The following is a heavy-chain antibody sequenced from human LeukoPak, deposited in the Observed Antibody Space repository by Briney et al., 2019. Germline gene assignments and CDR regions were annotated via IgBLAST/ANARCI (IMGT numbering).Heavy chain of an antibody. CDR2: MYHSGNI. Sequence: SETLSLTCIVSGYSITSGYHWGWIRQTPAKDLEWIGTMYHSGNINYNPSLKSRVTASVETSTNKFSLKLGSVTAADTAVFYCARLLGSVSFSDVWGQGILVTVSS. CDR1: GYSITSGYH. J-gene: IGHJ4*02. CDR3: ARLLGSVSFSDV. V-gene: IGHV4-38-2*02. D-gene: IGHD3-10*01.